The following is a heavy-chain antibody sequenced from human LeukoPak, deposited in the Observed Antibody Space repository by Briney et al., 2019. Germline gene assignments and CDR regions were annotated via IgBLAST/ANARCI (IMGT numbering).Heavy chain of an antibody. CDR2: IRYDGNNK. Sequence: GGSLRLSCAASGFTFSSYGIHWVRQAPGKGLEWVAFIRYDGNNKYYADSVKGRFTISRDNSKNTLYLQMNSLRAEDTALYYCARALATIRYIGYWGQGTLVTVSS. D-gene: IGHD3-16*02. CDR3: ARALATIRYIGY. V-gene: IGHV3-30*02. CDR1: GFTFSSYG. J-gene: IGHJ4*02.